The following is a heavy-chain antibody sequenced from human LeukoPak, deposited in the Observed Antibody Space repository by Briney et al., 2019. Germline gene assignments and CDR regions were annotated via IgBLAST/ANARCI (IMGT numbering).Heavy chain of an antibody. CDR1: GFTFSSYG. J-gene: IGHJ6*02. CDR2: IWYDGSNK. D-gene: IGHD2-8*01. CDR3: ARGFSTDIVLYGSYGMDV. V-gene: IGHV3-33*01. Sequence: PGRSLRLSCAASGFTFSSYGMHWVRQAPGKGLEWVAVIWYDGSNKYYADSVKGRFTISRDNSKNTLYLQMNSLRAEDTAVYYCARGFSTDIVLYGSYGMDVWGQGTTVTVSS.